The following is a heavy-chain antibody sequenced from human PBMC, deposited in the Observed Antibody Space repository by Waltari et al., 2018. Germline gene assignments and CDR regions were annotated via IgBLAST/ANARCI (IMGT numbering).Heavy chain of an antibody. CDR2: IFHNGLA. J-gene: IGHJ4*02. V-gene: IGHV4-38-2*01. CDR3: ARNNRGAGAFDF. Sequence: QVHLQESGPGLVKPSETLSLTCAVSNYSISRGFYWAWIRQPPGGGLEWIGSIFHNGLAYHNPALRSRVIMSVDTSKNQLSLRLNSVTATDAAVYSCARNNRGAGAFDFWGQGILVTVSS. CDR1: NYSISRGFY. D-gene: IGHD3-10*01.